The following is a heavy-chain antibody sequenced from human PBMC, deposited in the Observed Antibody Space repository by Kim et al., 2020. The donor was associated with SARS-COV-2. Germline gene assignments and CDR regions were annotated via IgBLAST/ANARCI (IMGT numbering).Heavy chain of an antibody. J-gene: IGHJ5*02. CDR2: ISGSGSTT. V-gene: IGHV3-23*01. CDR1: GFTFSGYA. Sequence: GGSLRLSCAASGFTFSGYAMSWVRQTPGKGLEWVSGISGSGSTTYYADSAEGRLIISRDNAKNTLYLQMNTLRADDTAVYYCTRGNSVNSDWELLDAWFDPWGQGTPVIVSS. D-gene: IGHD1-26*01. CDR3: TRGNSVNSDWELLDAWFDP.